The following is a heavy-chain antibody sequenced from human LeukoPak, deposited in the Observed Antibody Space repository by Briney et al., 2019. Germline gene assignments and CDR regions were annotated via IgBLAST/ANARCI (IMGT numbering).Heavy chain of an antibody. CDR3: TRRGLLHLPDF. Sequence: GGSLRLSCAASGFTFSTYAMTWVRQAPGKGLEWVSRISGTGGSTYYADSVKGRFTISRDNSKNTLYLQMNSLRAEDTAVYFCTRRGLLHLPDFWGQGTLVTVSS. V-gene: IGHV3-23*01. CDR1: GFTFSTYA. D-gene: IGHD3-3*01. J-gene: IGHJ4*02. CDR2: ISGTGGST.